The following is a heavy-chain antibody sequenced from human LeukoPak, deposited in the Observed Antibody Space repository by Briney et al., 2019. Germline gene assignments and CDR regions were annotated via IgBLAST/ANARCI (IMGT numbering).Heavy chain of an antibody. J-gene: IGHJ4*02. Sequence: PGASLRLTCAASGFTFSSYAMSWVRQAPGKGLEWVSAISGSGGSTYYADSVKGRFTISRDNSKNTLYLQMNSLRAEDTAVYYCAKDVARVGAQMGYFDYWGQGTLVTVSS. D-gene: IGHD1-26*01. CDR2: ISGSGGST. CDR1: GFTFSSYA. V-gene: IGHV3-23*01. CDR3: AKDVARVGAQMGYFDY.